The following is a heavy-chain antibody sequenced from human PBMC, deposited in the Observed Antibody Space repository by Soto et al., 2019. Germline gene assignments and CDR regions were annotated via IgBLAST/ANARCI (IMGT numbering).Heavy chain of an antibody. CDR2: IPGSGGIT. J-gene: IGHJ4*02. Sequence: EVQLLESGGGLVQPGGSLRLSCEASGFTFSNYGMGWVRQAPGKGLEWVSGIPGSGGITYGADSVKGRFTISRDNSKNTLYLEMKSLRAEDTAVYYCSKDPTGCGFFRFDVWGQGALVTVSS. V-gene: IGHV3-23*01. CDR1: GFTFSNYG. D-gene: IGHD5-12*01. CDR3: SKDPTGCGFFRFDV.